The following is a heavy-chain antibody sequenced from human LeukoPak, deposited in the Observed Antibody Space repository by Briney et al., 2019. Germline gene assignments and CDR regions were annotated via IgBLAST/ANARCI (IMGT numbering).Heavy chain of an antibody. CDR2: IIPIFGTA. J-gene: IGHJ4*02. V-gene: IGHV1-69*13. Sequence: ASVKVSCKASGGTFSSYAISWVRQAPGQGLEWMGGIIPIFGTANYAQKFQGRVTITADESTSTAYMELSSLRSEDTAVHYCARSYYDSSGVNYFDYWGQGTLVTVSS. CDR3: ARSYYDSSGVNYFDY. D-gene: IGHD3-22*01. CDR1: GGTFSSYA.